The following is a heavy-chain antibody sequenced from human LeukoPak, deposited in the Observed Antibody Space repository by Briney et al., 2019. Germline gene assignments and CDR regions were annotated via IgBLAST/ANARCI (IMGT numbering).Heavy chain of an antibody. D-gene: IGHD7-27*01. CDR1: GFTFSSYA. J-gene: IGHJ4*02. CDR2: LSGRGGST. CDR3: AKEISDSNWGYPGDY. Sequence: TGGSLRLSCAASGFTFSSYAMSWVRQAPGKGLEWVSALSGRGGSTYYADSVKGRFTISRDNSKNTLYLQMNSLRAEDTAVYYCAKEISDSNWGYPGDYWGQGTLVTVSS. V-gene: IGHV3-23*01.